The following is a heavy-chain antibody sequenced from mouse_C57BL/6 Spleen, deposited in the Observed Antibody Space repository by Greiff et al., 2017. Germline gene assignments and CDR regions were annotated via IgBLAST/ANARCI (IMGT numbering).Heavy chain of an antibody. CDR1: GYTFTDYY. J-gene: IGHJ1*03. CDR3: ARGLRDWYVNV. Sequence: EVQLQQSGPELVKPGASVKISCKASGYTFTDYYMHWVKQSHGKSLEWIGDINPNNGGTSYNQKFKGKATLTVDKSSSTAYMELRSLRSTDSEVYYCARGLRDWYVNVWGTGTTVTVSS. D-gene: IGHD2-2*01. CDR2: INPNNGGT. V-gene: IGHV1-26*01.